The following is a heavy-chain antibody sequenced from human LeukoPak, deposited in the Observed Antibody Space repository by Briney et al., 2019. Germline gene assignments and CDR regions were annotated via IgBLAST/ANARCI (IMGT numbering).Heavy chain of an antibody. Sequence: GGSLRLSCVASGFTFSSYVMPWVRQPPGKGLEWVAVVWYDGRNKYYGDSVKGRFIVSRDNSKKTLFLQMNSLRAEDTAVYYCARTGTQWLASQGDWFDSWGQGTLVTVSS. CDR3: ARTGTQWLASQGDWFDS. D-gene: IGHD6-19*01. CDR1: GFTFSSYV. V-gene: IGHV3-33*01. CDR2: VWYDGRNK. J-gene: IGHJ5*01.